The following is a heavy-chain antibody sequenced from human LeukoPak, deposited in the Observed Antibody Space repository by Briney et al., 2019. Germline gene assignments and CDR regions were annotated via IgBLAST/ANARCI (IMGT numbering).Heavy chain of an antibody. CDR2: IYYSGST. J-gene: IGHJ4*02. V-gene: IGHV4-39*01. CDR1: GRSVRSSSYD. CDR3: ARTGGGDYYYFDY. D-gene: IGHD2-21*01. Sequence: SETLSLTCTVFGRSVRSSSYDSGWPRQPPGKGLEWIGRIYYSGSTYYNPSLKSRVPISVDTSKNPFSLKLSSVAAADTAVFYCARTGGGDYYYFDYWGQGTLVTVSS.